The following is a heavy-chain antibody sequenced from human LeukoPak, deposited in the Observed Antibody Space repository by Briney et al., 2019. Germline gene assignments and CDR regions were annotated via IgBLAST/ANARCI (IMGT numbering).Heavy chain of an antibody. V-gene: IGHV7-4-1*02. J-gene: IGHJ2*01. Sequence: WMGWINTNTGNPTYAQGFTGRFVFSLDTSVSTAYLQISSLKAEDTAVYYCARDVRDWYFDLWGRGTLVTVSS. CDR3: ARDVRDWYFDL. CDR2: INTNTGNP. D-gene: IGHD3-10*02.